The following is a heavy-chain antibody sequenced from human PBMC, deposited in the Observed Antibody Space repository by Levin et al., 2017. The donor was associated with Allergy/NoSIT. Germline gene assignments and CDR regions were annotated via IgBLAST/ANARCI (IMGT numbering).Heavy chain of an antibody. V-gene: IGHV3-48*01. Sequence: GGSLRLSCAASGFTFSSYSMNWVRQAPGKGLEWVSYISSSSSTKYYADSVKGRFTISRDNAKNSLYLQMNSLRAEDTAVYYCARGTDYDAFDIWGQGTMVTVSS. CDR1: GFTFSSYS. CDR3: ARGTDYDAFDI. J-gene: IGHJ3*02. CDR2: ISSSSSTK. D-gene: IGHD1-7*01.